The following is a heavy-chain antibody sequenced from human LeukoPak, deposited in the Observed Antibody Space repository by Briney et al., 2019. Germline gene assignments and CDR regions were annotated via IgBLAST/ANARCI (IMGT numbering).Heavy chain of an antibody. CDR2: ISSSGGYT. CDR3: ARDKCNCGRGYVGY. CDR1: GFTFSDYY. V-gene: IGHV3-11*06. D-gene: IGHD1-1*01. Sequence: GGSLRLSCAASGFTFSDYYMSWIRQAPGKGLEWVSYISSSGGYTNYADSVKGRFTISRDNAKNSLYLQMNTMRAEDTAVYYCARDKCNCGRGYVGYWGQGTLVTVSS. J-gene: IGHJ4*02.